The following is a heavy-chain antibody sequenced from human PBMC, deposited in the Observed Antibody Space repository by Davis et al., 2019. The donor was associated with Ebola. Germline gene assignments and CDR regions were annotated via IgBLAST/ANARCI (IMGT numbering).Heavy chain of an antibody. D-gene: IGHD6-19*01. CDR1: GYTFTNYG. CDR2: ISAYNGNT. J-gene: IGHJ6*02. Sequence: AASVKVSCKASGYTFTNYGISWVRQAPGQGLEWMGWISAYNGNTNYAQKLQGRVTMTTDTSTSTAYMDLRILTSDDTAVFYCARDGEQWLPHYYGMDVWGQGTTVTVSS. V-gene: IGHV1-18*01. CDR3: ARDGEQWLPHYYGMDV.